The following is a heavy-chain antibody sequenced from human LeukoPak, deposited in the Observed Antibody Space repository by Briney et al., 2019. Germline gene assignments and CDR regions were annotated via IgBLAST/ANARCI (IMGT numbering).Heavy chain of an antibody. D-gene: IGHD5-18*01. J-gene: IGHJ4*02. CDR2: IKRDGSDN. V-gene: IGHV3-7*01. CDR3: ARSNRGYSYGNFYY. Sequence: HPGGSLRLSCAASGFTFSNYWMSWVRQAPGKGLEWVANIKRDGSDNYYVGSVEGRFTISRDNAKNSLYLQMSSLRAEDTAVYYCARSNRGYSYGNFYYWGQGTLVTVSS. CDR1: GFTFSNYW.